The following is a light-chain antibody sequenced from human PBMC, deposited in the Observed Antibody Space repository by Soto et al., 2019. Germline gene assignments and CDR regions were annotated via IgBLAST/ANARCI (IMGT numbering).Light chain of an antibody. CDR3: QQSYTTAPIT. CDR1: QSISRN. V-gene: IGKV1-39*01. CDR2: AAS. J-gene: IGKJ5*01. Sequence: DIQMTQSPSALSASVGDRVTITCRASQSISRNLNWYQQKPGKAPKLLIYAASSLQNGVPSRFSGGGSGTELTLSISSRQPEDFGTYYCQQSYTTAPITFGQGTRLEIK.